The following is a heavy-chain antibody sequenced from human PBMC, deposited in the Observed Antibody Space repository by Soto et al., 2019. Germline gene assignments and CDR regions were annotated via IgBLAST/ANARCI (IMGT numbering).Heavy chain of an antibody. J-gene: IGHJ6*03. CDR2: INAGNGNT. CDR3: AREGGARLRLGYYYYMDV. Sequence: ASVKVSCKASGYTFTSYAMHWVRQAPGQRLEWMGWINAGNGNTKYSQKFQGRVTITRDTSASTAYMELSSLRSEDTAVYYCAREGGARLRLGYYYYMDVWGKGTTVTVSS. D-gene: IGHD3-16*01. CDR1: GYTFTSYA. V-gene: IGHV1-3*01.